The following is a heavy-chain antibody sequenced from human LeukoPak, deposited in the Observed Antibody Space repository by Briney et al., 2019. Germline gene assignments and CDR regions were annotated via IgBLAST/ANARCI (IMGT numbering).Heavy chain of an antibody. V-gene: IGHV3-30*02. CDR1: GFTFSSYG. J-gene: IGHJ4*02. CDR2: IRYDGSNE. CDR3: TRRFDY. Sequence: GGSLRLSCAASGFTFSSYGMHWVRQAPGKGLEWVTFIRYDGSNENYADSVKGRFTFSRDNSKNMLYLQMNSLRAEDTAVYYCTRRFDYWGQGTLVTVSS.